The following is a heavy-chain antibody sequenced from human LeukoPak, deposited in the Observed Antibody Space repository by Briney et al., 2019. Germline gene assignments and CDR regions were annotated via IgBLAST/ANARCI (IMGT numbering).Heavy chain of an antibody. CDR3: ARVYYSSSYDYWYFDL. CDR1: GGSISSTSYY. Sequence: PSETLSLTCTVSGGSISSTSYYWGWIRQPPGKGLEWIGSIYYGGSTYYNPSLKSRVTISVDTSKNQFSLRVSSVTAADTALYYCARVYYSSSYDYWYFDLWGRGTLVTVSS. CDR2: IYYGGST. V-gene: IGHV4-39*07. D-gene: IGHD6-13*01. J-gene: IGHJ2*01.